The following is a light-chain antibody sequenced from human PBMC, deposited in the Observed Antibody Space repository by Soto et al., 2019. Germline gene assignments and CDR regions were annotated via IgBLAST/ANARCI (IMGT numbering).Light chain of an antibody. V-gene: IGLV2-14*03. CDR2: EVS. J-gene: IGLJ1*01. CDR1: SSDVGGYNY. CDR3: SSYRASSTTHYV. Sequence: QSALTQPASLSGSPGQSITISCTGTSSDVGGYNYVSWYQQHPGKAPKLMIYEVSNRPSGVSNRFSGSKSGNTASLTISGLQAEDEADYYCSSYRASSTTHYVFGTGTKVTVL.